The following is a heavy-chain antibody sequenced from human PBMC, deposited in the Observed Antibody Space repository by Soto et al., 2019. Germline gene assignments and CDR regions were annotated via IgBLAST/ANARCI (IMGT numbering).Heavy chain of an antibody. CDR1: GFSFSSYA. V-gene: IGHV3-23*01. CDR3: AKGSIDYCASVDN. D-gene: IGHD2-21*01. J-gene: IGHJ4*02. Sequence: EVQLLESGGGLVQPGGSLRLSCVASGFSFSSYAMVWVRQAPGKGLEWVSVISARGGSLYFADTVKGRFTISRDNSKKVLSLEMNSLRAEDTAIYFCAKGSIDYCASVDNWGQGTLVLVSA. CDR2: ISARGGSL.